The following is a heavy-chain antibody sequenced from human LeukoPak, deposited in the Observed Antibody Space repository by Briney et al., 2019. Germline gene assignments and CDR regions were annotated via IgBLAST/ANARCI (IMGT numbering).Heavy chain of an antibody. CDR3: ARGGPNWFDP. V-gene: IGHV3-7*01. CDR1: GFTFRSYW. Sequence: GGSLRLSRAASGFTFRSYWMSWVRQAPGKGLAWVANIKQDGSEKNYVDSVKGRFTISRDNAKNSLYLQMNTLRAEDTAVYYCARGGPNWFDPWGQGTLVTVSS. CDR2: IKQDGSEK. J-gene: IGHJ5*02.